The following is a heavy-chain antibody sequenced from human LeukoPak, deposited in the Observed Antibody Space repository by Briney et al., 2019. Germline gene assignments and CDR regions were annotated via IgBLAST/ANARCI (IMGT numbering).Heavy chain of an antibody. Sequence: SETLSLTCAVYGGSFSGYYWSWIRQPPGKGLEWIGEINHSGSTNYNPSLKSRVTLSVDTSKNQFSLKLNSVTAADTAMYYCARVGQWQYYFDYWGQGTQVTVSS. V-gene: IGHV4-34*01. CDR2: INHSGST. CDR1: GGSFSGYY. CDR3: ARVGQWQYYFDY. J-gene: IGHJ4*02. D-gene: IGHD6-19*01.